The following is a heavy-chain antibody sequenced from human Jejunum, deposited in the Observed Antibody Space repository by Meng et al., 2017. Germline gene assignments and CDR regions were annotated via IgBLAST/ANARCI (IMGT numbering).Heavy chain of an antibody. Sequence: QVHLQQVAAELLKPSVSLSLTCTVYRGSFTGYYWSSVRQSPGKGLEWIGAIHQTGSTNYSPSLQSRVTISIDTSKNEFSLELRSVTAADTAVYYCARYLWSRGLFDSWGRGTLVTVSS. CDR3: ARYLWSRGLFDS. CDR2: IHQTGST. D-gene: IGHD2-21*01. CDR1: RGSFTGYY. J-gene: IGHJ5*01. V-gene: IGHV4-34*01.